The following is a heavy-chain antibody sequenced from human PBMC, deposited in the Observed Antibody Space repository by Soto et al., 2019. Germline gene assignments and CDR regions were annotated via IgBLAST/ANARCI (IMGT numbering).Heavy chain of an antibody. V-gene: IGHV4-39*01. CDR2: IYYSGTP. Sequence: PSETLSLTCTVSGGSISSSNYYWGWIRQPPGKGLDWIGNIYYSGTPYYNPSLKSRVTISIDTSKNQFSLRLNSVTAADTGVYYCARFVVPAPRHPDFDYWGQGTLVTVSS. CDR1: GGSISSSNYY. CDR3: ARFVVPAPRHPDFDY. D-gene: IGHD2-21*02. J-gene: IGHJ4*02.